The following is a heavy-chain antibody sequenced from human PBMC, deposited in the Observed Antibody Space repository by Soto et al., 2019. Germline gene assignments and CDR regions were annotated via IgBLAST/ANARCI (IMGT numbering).Heavy chain of an antibody. CDR1: GYTFTGYY. CDR2: INPNSGGT. J-gene: IGHJ5*02. CDR3: ARDFPYYGSGSYYNVWRNWFDP. V-gene: IGHV1-2*04. D-gene: IGHD3-10*01. Sequence: QVQLVQSGAEVKKPGASVKVSCKASGYTFTGYYMHWVRQAPGQGLEWMGWINPNSGGTNYAQKFQGWVTMTRDTSISKAYMELSRLRSDDTAVYYCARDFPYYGSGSYYNVWRNWFDPWGQGTLVTVSS.